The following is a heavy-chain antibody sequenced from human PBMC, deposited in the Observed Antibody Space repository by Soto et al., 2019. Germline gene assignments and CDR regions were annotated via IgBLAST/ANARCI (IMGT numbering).Heavy chain of an antibody. V-gene: IGHV4-59*08. Sequence: SETLSLTCTVSGGSISSYYWSWIRQPPGKGLEWIGYIYYSGSTNYNPSLKSRVTISVDTSKNQFSLKLSSVTAADTAVYYCARLSAVRDYYYYGMDVWGQGTTVTVSS. D-gene: IGHD3-10*01. CDR3: ARLSAVRDYYYYGMDV. J-gene: IGHJ6*02. CDR1: GGSISSYY. CDR2: IYYSGST.